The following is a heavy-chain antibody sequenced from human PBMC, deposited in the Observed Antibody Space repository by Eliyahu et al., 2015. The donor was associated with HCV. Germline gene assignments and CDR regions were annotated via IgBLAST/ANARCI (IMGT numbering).Heavy chain of an antibody. V-gene: IGHV4-59*01. CDR2: IYYSXGT. D-gene: IGHD2-15*01. Sequence: QVQLQESGPGLVKPSXTLSLTCXVXGGSISSYXWXWIRQPXGKXLEWIGDIYYSXGTNSTPSLKSRVXISVDTSKNQFSLKLSSVTAADTAVYYCARDSTVGLFDYWGQGTLVTVSS. CDR3: ARDSTVGLFDY. CDR1: GGSISSYX. J-gene: IGHJ4*02.